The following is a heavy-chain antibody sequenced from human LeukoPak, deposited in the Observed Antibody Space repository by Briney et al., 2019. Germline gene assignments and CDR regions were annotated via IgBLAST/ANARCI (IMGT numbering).Heavy chain of an antibody. CDR1: GFTFSSYG. V-gene: IGHV3-30*18. CDR3: AKPRLRGGYLFDY. D-gene: IGHD5-12*01. Sequence: GGSLRLSCAASGFTFSSYGMHWVRQAPGKGLEWMAVVSDDGSNKYYEDSVRGRFTISRDNSKNTLYLQMSSLRDEDTAVYYCAKPRLRGGYLFDYWGQGTLVTVSP. CDR2: VSDDGSNK. J-gene: IGHJ4*02.